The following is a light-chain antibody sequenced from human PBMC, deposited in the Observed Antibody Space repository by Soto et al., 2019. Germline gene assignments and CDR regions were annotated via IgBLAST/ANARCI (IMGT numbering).Light chain of an antibody. CDR2: SNN. CDR1: SSNIGSNT. CDR3: AAWDDSLNVYG. J-gene: IGLJ1*01. V-gene: IGLV1-44*01. Sequence: QSALAQPPSASGTPGQRVTISCSGSSSNIGSNTVNWYQQLPGTAPKLRIYSNNQRPSGVPDRFSGSKSGTSDSLAISRLQSEDEADYYCAAWDDSLNVYGFGTGTKVT.